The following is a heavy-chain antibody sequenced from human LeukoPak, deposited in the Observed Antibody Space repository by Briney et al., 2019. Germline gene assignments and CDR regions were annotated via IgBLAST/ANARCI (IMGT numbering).Heavy chain of an antibody. CDR3: ARGGRYCSSTSCSGWFDP. Sequence: SETLSLTCAVYGGSFRGYYWSWIRQPPGKGLEWIGEINHSGSTNYNPSLKSRVTVSVDTSKNQFSLKLSSVTAADTAVYYCARGGRYCSSTSCSGWFDPWGQGTLVTVSS. D-gene: IGHD2-2*01. CDR2: INHSGST. V-gene: IGHV4-34*01. CDR1: GGSFRGYY. J-gene: IGHJ5*02.